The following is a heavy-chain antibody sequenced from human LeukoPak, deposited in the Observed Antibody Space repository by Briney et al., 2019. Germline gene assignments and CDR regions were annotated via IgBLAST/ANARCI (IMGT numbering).Heavy chain of an antibody. D-gene: IGHD3-22*01. Sequence: SETLPLTCTVSGGSISSYYWSWIRQPPGKGLEWIGYIYYSGSTNYNSSLKSRVTISVDTSKNQFSLNLTSVTAVDTAVYYCARDRRSGYDYWGQGTLVTVSS. V-gene: IGHV4-59*01. CDR1: GGSISSYY. J-gene: IGHJ4*02. CDR3: ARDRRSGYDY. CDR2: IYYSGST.